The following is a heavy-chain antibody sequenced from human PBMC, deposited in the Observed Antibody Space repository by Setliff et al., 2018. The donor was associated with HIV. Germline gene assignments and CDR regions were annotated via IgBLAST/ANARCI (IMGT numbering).Heavy chain of an antibody. J-gene: IGHJ6*03. CDR2: IHYSGST. CDR3: ARNSKNWNYPVEYYDYYMDV. V-gene: IGHV4-31*03. D-gene: IGHD1-7*01. Sequence: SETLSLTCTVSGGSISSRDYYWGWLRQPPGKGLEWIGYIHYSGSTYFNPSLKSRVTISLDTSKNQFSLKVSSMTAADTAVYYCARNSKNWNYPVEYYDYYMDVWGTGTTVTVSS. CDR1: GGSISSRDYY.